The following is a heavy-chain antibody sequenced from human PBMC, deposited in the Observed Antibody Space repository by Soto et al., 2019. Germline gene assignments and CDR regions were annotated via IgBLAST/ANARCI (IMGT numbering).Heavy chain of an antibody. Sequence: GWSLRLSCAASGFPFSHYAMSWVRQAPGKGLEWVSAISGSGGSTYYADSVKGRFTISRDNSKNTLYLQMNSLRAEDTAVYYCGKSPAPLRTHCWGYFGYSGQGSLGTVSS. J-gene: IGHJ4*02. CDR1: GFPFSHYA. CDR3: GKSPAPLRTHCWGYFGY. CDR2: ISGSGGST. D-gene: IGHD2-21*02. V-gene: IGHV3-23*01.